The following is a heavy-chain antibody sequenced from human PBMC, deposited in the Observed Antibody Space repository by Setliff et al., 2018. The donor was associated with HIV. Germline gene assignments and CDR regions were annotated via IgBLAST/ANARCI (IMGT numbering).Heavy chain of an antibody. Sequence: SETLSLTCTSSGDSISGYYWSWIRQPAGKGLEWIGRMHTSGNTNYNPSLKSRVIISVDTSKNQFSLRLSSVTAADTAVYYCARLGAEDFSDYDWVDYWGQGTLVTVS. V-gene: IGHV4-4*07. CDR2: MHTSGNT. J-gene: IGHJ4*02. CDR3: ARLGAEDFSDYDWVDY. D-gene: IGHD5-12*01. CDR1: GDSISGYY.